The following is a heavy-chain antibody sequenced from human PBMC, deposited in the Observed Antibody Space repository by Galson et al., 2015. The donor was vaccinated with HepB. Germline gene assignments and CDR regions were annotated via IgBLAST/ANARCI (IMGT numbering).Heavy chain of an antibody. V-gene: IGHV3-30*04. J-gene: IGHJ4*02. Sequence: SLRLSCAASGFTFSSYAMHWVRQAPGKGLEWVAVISYDGSNKYYADSVKGRFTISRDNSKNTLYLQMNSLRAEDTAVYYCAREARYHFDYWGQGTLVTVSS. CDR3: AREARYHFDY. D-gene: IGHD1-1*01. CDR1: GFTFSSYA. CDR2: ISYDGSNK.